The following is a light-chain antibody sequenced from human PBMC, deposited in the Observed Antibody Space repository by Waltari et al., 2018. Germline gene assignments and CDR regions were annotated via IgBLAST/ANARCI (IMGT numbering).Light chain of an antibody. CDR2: DAS. CDR1: HGIGTN. Sequence: EIVMTQSPAILSVSPGAGATLSCRASHGIGTNLAWYQKKPGQAHRLLIYDASTRAPGIPARFTGGVSGTEFTLVINSLQSEDSALYFCQQYRDWYSFGQGTKLEIK. V-gene: IGKV3-15*01. CDR3: QQYRDWYS. J-gene: IGKJ2*01.